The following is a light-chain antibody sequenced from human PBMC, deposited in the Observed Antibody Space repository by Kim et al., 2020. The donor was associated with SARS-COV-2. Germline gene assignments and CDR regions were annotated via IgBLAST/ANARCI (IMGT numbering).Light chain of an antibody. Sequence: LSPGERATLSCRASQSVSRRYLAWYQQKPGQAPRLFIYGTSSRATGIPDRFSGSGSGTDFTLTISRLEPEDFAVYYCQQYGNLITFGQGTRLEIK. CDR3: QQYGNLIT. J-gene: IGKJ5*01. V-gene: IGKV3-20*01. CDR1: QSVSRRY. CDR2: GTS.